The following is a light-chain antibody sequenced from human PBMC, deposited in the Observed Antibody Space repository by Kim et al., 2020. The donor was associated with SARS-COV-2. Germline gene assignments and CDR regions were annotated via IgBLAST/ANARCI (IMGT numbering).Light chain of an antibody. CDR3: CSYAGSYTVV. CDR2: DGS. Sequence: GQQVTISGTGTSSEFGDYNYGSWYQQHPAKDPKLRIYDGSKRPSGVPDRFSGSKSGNTASLTISGLQAEDEADYYCCSYAGSYTVVFGGGTQLTVL. V-gene: IGLV2-11*01. J-gene: IGLJ2*01. CDR1: SSEFGDYNY.